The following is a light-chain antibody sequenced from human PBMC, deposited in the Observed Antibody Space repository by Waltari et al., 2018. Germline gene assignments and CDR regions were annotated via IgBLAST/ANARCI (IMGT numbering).Light chain of an antibody. Sequence: EIVLTQSPGTLSLSPGERATLSCRASQSVSSSYLAWYQQKPGQAPRLLIYGASSRATGIPDRFSGCGSGTDFTLTISRLEPEDFAVYYCQQYGSSLPYTFGQGTKLEIK. V-gene: IGKV3-20*01. CDR3: QQYGSSLPYT. CDR1: QSVSSSY. CDR2: GAS. J-gene: IGKJ2*01.